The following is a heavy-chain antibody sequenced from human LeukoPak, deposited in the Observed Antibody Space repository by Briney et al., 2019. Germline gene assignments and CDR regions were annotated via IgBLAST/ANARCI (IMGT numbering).Heavy chain of an antibody. CDR3: ASTGQLNY. CDR2: IKPGGSVT. D-gene: IGHD6-13*01. J-gene: IGHJ4*02. Sequence: GGSLRLSCAASGFTFTSYWMTWVRRAPGKGLEWVASIKPGGSVTYYVDSVKGRFTISRDNARNSLYLQMNSLRAEDTAVYYCASTGQLNYWGQGTLVTVSS. V-gene: IGHV3-7*01. CDR1: GFTFTSYW.